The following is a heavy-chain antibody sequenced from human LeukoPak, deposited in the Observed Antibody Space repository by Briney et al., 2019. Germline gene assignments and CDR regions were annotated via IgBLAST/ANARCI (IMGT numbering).Heavy chain of an antibody. CDR3: ARDRGLGGDFDY. Sequence: SETLSLTCAVSGYSISSGYYWGWIRQPPGKGLEWIGSIYHSGSTSYNASLKSRVTISVATSKNQFSLKLSSVTAADTAVYYCARDRGLGGDFDYWGQGTLVTVSS. V-gene: IGHV4-38-2*02. CDR1: GYSISSGYY. D-gene: IGHD3/OR15-3a*01. CDR2: IYHSGST. J-gene: IGHJ4*02.